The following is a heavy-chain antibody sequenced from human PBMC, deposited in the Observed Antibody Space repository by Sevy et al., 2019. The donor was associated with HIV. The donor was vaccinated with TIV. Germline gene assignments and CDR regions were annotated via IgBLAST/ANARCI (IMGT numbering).Heavy chain of an antibody. Sequence: GGSLRLSCAASGLTFSDYYMSWIRQAPGKGLQWLSYISSSGTTLYSADSVKGRFAISRDNAKNSLYLQMNSLRAEDTAVYFCVGRRYSYTYSWSYHFDYWGQGALVTVSS. J-gene: IGHJ4*02. V-gene: IGHV3-11*01. CDR3: VGRRYSYTYSWSYHFDY. D-gene: IGHD5-18*01. CDR2: ISSSGTTL. CDR1: GLTFSDYY.